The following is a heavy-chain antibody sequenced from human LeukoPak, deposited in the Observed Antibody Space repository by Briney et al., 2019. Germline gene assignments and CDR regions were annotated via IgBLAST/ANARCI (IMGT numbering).Heavy chain of an antibody. CDR3: ARMYSGSYYEFDY. Sequence: SETLSLTCTVSGGSVSSGRYYWSWIRQPPGKGLEWIGYIYYSGSTNYNPSLKSRVTISVDTSKNQFSLKLSSVTAADTAIYCCARMYSGSYYEFDYWGQGTLVTVSS. CDR1: GGSVSSGRYY. V-gene: IGHV4-61*01. CDR2: IYYSGST. D-gene: IGHD1-26*01. J-gene: IGHJ4*02.